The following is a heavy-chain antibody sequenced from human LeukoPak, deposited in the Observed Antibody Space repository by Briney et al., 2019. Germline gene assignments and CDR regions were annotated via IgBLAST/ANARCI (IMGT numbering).Heavy chain of an antibody. V-gene: IGHV1-2*02. CDR1: GYTFTGYY. D-gene: IGHD6-19*01. CDR2: INPNSGGT. Sequence: ASVKVSCKASGYTFTGYYMHWVRQAPGQGLEWMGWINPNSGGTNYAQKFQGGVTMTRDTSISTAYMELSRLRSDDTAVYYCARGFAVAGTREKNFDYWGQGTLVTVSS. CDR3: ARGFAVAGTREKNFDY. J-gene: IGHJ4*02.